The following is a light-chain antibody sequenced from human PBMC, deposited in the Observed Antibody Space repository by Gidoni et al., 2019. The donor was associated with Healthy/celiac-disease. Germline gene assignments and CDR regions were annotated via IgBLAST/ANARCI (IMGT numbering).Light chain of an antibody. CDR3: QRLNSYPRT. Sequence: IQLTQSPSSLSASVGDRVTITCRASQGIRSYLAWYQQKPGKAPTLLIYAASTLQSGVPSRFSGSGSGTDFTLTISSLQPEDFATYYCQRLNSYPRTFGQXTRLGIK. J-gene: IGKJ5*01. CDR2: AAS. V-gene: IGKV1-9*01. CDR1: QGIRSY.